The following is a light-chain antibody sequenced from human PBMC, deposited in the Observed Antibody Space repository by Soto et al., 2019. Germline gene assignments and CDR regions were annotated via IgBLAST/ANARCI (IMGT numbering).Light chain of an antibody. J-gene: IGKJ5*01. CDR3: QPYRGPIT. CDR2: DAS. Sequence: GARAALSFRASQSVSIYLAWYQQKPGQAPRLLIYDASNRATGIPSRFSGSGSGTEFTLTFSRLQPDDFATHSCQPYRGPITFAEWTRLQIK. V-gene: IGKV3-11*01. CDR1: QSVSIY.